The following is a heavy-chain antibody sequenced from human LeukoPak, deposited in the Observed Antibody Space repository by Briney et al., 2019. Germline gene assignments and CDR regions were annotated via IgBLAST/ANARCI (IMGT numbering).Heavy chain of an antibody. D-gene: IGHD6-13*01. CDR3: ARHYSSSWHNLLDY. Sequence: SETLSLTCTVSGGSISSSSYYWGWIRQPPGKGLEWIGSIYYSGSTYYNPSLKSRVTISVDTSKNQFSLQLSSVTAAGTAADFCARHYSSSWHNLLDYWGQGTLVTVSS. CDR2: IYYSGST. CDR1: GGSISSSSYY. V-gene: IGHV4-39*01. J-gene: IGHJ4*02.